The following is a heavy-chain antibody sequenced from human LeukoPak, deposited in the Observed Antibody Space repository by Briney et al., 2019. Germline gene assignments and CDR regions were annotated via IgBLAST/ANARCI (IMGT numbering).Heavy chain of an antibody. CDR2: IYPGDSDT. CDR1: GYSFTSYW. D-gene: IGHD5-18*01. J-gene: IGHJ4*02. Sequence: GESLKISCQGSGYSFTSYWIGWGRQVPGKGLEWMGIIYPGDSDTRYSPSFQGQVTISADKSISTAYLQWSSLKASDTAMYYCARLERGRYSYGSFDYWGQGTLVTVSS. CDR3: ARLERGRYSYGSFDY. V-gene: IGHV5-51*01.